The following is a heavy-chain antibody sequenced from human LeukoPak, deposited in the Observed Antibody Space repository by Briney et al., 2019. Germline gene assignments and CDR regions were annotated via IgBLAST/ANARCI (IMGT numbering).Heavy chain of an antibody. Sequence: GGSLRLSCAASGFTFSSYAMSWVRQAPGKWLEWVSAISGSGDNTYYADSVKGRFTISRDNSKNTLYLQMNSLRAEDTAVYYCARIAAVGPEDYWGQGTLVTVSS. CDR2: ISGSGDNT. J-gene: IGHJ4*02. D-gene: IGHD6-13*01. CDR1: GFTFSSYA. V-gene: IGHV3-23*01. CDR3: ARIAAVGPEDY.